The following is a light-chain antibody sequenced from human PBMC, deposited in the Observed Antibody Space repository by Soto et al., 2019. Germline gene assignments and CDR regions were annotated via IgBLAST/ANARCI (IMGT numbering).Light chain of an antibody. J-gene: IGLJ3*02. CDR1: ISDVGSYNL. CDR2: EGS. CDR3: CSYAGSYTWV. Sequence: QSVLTQPASVSGSPGQSITVSCTGTISDVGSYNLVSWYQQHPGKAPKLMIYEGSKRPSGVSNRFSGSKSGNTASLTISGLQAEDEADYYCCSYAGSYTWVFGGGTKLTVL. V-gene: IGLV2-23*01.